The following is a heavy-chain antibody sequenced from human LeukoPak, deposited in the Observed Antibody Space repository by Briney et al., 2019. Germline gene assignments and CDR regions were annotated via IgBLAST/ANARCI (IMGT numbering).Heavy chain of an antibody. CDR3: ARDSLYYYYYMDV. J-gene: IGHJ6*03. V-gene: IGHV3-21*01. CDR1: GFTVSSNY. Sequence: GGSLRLSCAASGFTVSSNYMSWVRQAPGKGLEWVSSISSSSSCIYYADSVKGRFTISRDNAKNSLYLQMNSLRAEDTAVYYCARDSLYYYYYMDVWGKGTTVTVSS. CDR2: ISSSSSCI.